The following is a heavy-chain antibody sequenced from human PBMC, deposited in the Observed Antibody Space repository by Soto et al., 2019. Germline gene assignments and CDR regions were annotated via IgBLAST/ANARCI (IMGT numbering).Heavy chain of an antibody. V-gene: IGHV3-53*02. CDR3: ARVPGRL. D-gene: IGHD3-10*01. J-gene: IGHJ4*02. CDR1: GFSVSRNY. Sequence: QLVETGGGLIQPGTSLTLSCAASGFSVSRNYMTWVRQAPGKGLEWVSFVYSGGATFYADSVKGRFILSRDDSQDTMYLQMYNRRAEDTAVYYCARVPGRLWGRGTLVTVAS. CDR2: VYSGGAT.